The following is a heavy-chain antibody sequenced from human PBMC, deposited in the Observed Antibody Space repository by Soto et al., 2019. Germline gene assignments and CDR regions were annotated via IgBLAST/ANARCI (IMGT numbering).Heavy chain of an antibody. Sequence: DSVKGRFTISRDNSKNTLCLQMNSLRAEDTAVYYCARRSRQDYDSSGYAYYGMDVWGQGTTVSVSS. D-gene: IGHD3-22*01. V-gene: IGHV3-30*07. J-gene: IGHJ6*02. CDR3: ARRSRQDYDSSGYAYYGMDV.